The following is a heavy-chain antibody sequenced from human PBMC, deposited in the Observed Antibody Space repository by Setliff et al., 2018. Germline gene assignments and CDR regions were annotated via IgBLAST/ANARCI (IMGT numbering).Heavy chain of an antibody. V-gene: IGHV3-7*01. D-gene: IGHD2-21*02. CDR3: ARASKGLYCGSDCFYTFDS. Sequence: GGSLRLSCAASGFTFSSHWMTWVRQAPGKGLEWVANINQDGSETYYVDSLKGRFSVSRDNGKNSLYLQMNSLRAEDTAVYYCARASKGLYCGSDCFYTFDSRGPGTLVTVSS. CDR2: INQDGSET. J-gene: IGHJ4*02. CDR1: GFTFSSHW.